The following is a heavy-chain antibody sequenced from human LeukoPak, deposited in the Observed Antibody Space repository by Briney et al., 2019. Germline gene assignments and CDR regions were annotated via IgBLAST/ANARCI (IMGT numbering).Heavy chain of an antibody. D-gene: IGHD3-22*01. CDR3: ARSYYYDSSDGY. V-gene: IGHV3-53*01. CDR2: IYSGGST. CDR1: GFTVSSNY. Sequence: GGSLRLSCAASGFTVSSNYMSWVCQAPGKGLEWVSVIYSGGSTYYADSVKGRFTISRDNSKSTLYLQMNSLRAEDTAVYYCARSYYYDSSDGYWGQGTLVTVSS. J-gene: IGHJ4*02.